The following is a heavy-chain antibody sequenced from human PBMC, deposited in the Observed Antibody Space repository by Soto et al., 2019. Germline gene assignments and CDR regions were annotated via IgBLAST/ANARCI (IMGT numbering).Heavy chain of an antibody. CDR3: GRLLLGQDAVDI. Sequence: EVQLLESGGGLVQPGGSLRLSCAASGITFSSYAMGWVRQAPGKGLEWVSSITGSGVGTYYADSVKGRFTISRDNSKKTLYLQMNSLRAEDTAVYYCGRLLLGQDAVDIWGQGTMVTVSS. D-gene: IGHD2-21*02. J-gene: IGHJ3*02. V-gene: IGHV3-23*01. CDR2: ITGSGVGT. CDR1: GITFSSYA.